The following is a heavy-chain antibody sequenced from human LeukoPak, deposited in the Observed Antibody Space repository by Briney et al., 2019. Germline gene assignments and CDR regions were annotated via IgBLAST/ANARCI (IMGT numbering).Heavy chain of an antibody. D-gene: IGHD3-10*01. J-gene: IGHJ4*02. V-gene: IGHV3-30*02. CDR3: AKGDYFGSGFDY. CDR1: GFTFSNYG. Sequence: GGSLRLSCAASGFTFSNYGLHWVRQVPGKGLEWVAFVFYDGSNQYYADSVKGQFTISRDNSKYTLYLQMNSLRVEDTAVYYCAKGDYFGSGFDYWGQGTLVIVST. CDR2: VFYDGSNQ.